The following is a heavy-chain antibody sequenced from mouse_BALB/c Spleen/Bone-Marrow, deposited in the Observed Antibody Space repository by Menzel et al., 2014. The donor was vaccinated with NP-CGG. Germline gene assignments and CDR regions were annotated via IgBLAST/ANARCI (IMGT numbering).Heavy chain of an antibody. CDR2: NNPGSGGT. D-gene: IGHD2-3*01. V-gene: IGHV1-54*03. J-gene: IGHJ4*01. CDR3: ARSIYDGYSEAMDY. Sequence: QVHVKQSGAELVRPGTSVKVSCKASGYAFTNYLIEWVKRRPGQGLEWIGVNNPGSGGTNYNEKFKGKATLTADKSSSTVYMQLSSLTSDDSAVYFCARSIYDGYSEAMDYWGQGTSVTVSS. CDR1: GYAFTNYL.